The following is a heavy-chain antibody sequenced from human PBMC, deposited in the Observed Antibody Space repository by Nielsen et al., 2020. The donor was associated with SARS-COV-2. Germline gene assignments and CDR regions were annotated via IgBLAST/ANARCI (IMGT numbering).Heavy chain of an antibody. CDR3: ARGGALGMDV. CDR2: IKHDGSEK. D-gene: IGHD3-16*01. J-gene: IGHJ6*02. V-gene: IGHV3-7*01. Sequence: GGSLRLSCAASGFTFSSYWMSWVRQAPGKGLEWVANIKHDGSEKYYADSVKGRFTISRDNAKNSLYLQMNSLRDEDTAVYYCARGGALGMDVWGQGTTVTVSS. CDR1: GFTFSSYW.